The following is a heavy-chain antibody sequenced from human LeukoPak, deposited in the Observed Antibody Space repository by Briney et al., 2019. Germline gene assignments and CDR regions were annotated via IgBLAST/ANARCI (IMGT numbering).Heavy chain of an antibody. V-gene: IGHV5-51*01. Sequence: LGESLKISCKGSGSIFTSYWIGWVRALPGKVLEWMGIIYPGDSDTRYSPSFQGQVTISADKSISTAYLKWSSLKASDTAMYYCARHLGLYGGWFDPWGQGTLVTVSS. CDR1: GSIFTSYW. CDR2: IYPGDSDT. J-gene: IGHJ5*02. CDR3: ARHLGLYGGWFDP. D-gene: IGHD2-2*02.